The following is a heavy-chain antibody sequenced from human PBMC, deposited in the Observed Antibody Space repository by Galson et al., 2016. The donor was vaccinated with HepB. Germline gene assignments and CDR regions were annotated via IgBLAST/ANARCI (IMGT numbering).Heavy chain of an antibody. CDR2: ISPSGDTT. CDR3: ARDRGSNSLKGYGMDV. J-gene: IGHJ6*02. Sequence: SVKVSCKAFGYSLTTYYMQWVRQAPGQGLEWLATISPSGDTTNYAPTFQGRVSVTRDTSTNTVYLELSSLRSEDTAVYYCARDRGSNSLKGYGMDVWGQGTTVTVSS. V-gene: IGHV1-46*01. CDR1: GYSLTTYY. D-gene: IGHD3-10*01.